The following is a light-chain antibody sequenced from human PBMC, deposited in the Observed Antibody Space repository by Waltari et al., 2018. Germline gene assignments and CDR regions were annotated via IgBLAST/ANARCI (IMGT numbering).Light chain of an antibody. Sequence: DIVMTQSPDSLASSLGDRATINCKPSQSVLSTSNRKSYLPWYQQKPGQTPRLPINWASTRASGVPDRFSGSGSGTDFTLTVSSLQAEDVAVYYCHQYYIPPLTFGQGTRLEIK. CDR2: WAS. CDR1: QSVLSTSNRKSY. J-gene: IGKJ5*01. V-gene: IGKV4-1*01. CDR3: HQYYIPPLT.